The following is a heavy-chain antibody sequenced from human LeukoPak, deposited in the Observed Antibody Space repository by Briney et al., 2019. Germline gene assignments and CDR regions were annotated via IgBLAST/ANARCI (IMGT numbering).Heavy chain of an antibody. Sequence: GASVKVSCKASGYTFTSYAMHWVRQAPGQRLEWMGWINAGNGITKYSQKFQGRVTITRDTSASTAYMELSSLRSEDTAVYYCAGDYDILTGYYNFDYWGQGTLVTVSS. CDR1: GYTFTSYA. D-gene: IGHD3-9*01. CDR2: INAGNGIT. CDR3: AGDYDILTGYYNFDY. J-gene: IGHJ4*02. V-gene: IGHV1-3*01.